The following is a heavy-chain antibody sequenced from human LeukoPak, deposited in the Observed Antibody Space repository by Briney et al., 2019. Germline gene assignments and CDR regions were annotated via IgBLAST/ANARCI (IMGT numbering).Heavy chain of an antibody. V-gene: IGHV4-34*01. D-gene: IGHD6-19*01. J-gene: IGHJ5*02. CDR3: ARGLKQWLVRWFDP. CDR2: TNHSGST. CDR1: GGSFSGYY. Sequence: SETLSLTCAVYGGSFSGYYWSWIRQPPGKGLEWIGETNHSGSTNYNPSLKSRVTISVDTSKNQFSLKLSSVTAADTAVYYCARGLKQWLVRWFDPWGQGTLVTVSS.